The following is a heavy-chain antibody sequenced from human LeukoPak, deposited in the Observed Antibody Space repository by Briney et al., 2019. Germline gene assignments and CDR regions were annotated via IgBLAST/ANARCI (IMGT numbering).Heavy chain of an antibody. CDR1: GFTFNIYS. Sequence: GGSLRLSCAASGFTFNIYSMNWVRQAPGKGLEWVVVTSYDGSNKQYVDSVKGRFTISRDNSKNMLYLEMNSLRAEDTGVYYCAKDRGAYYYDSMDVWGQGTTVTVSS. CDR3: AKDRGAYYYDSMDV. D-gene: IGHD3-10*01. J-gene: IGHJ6*02. V-gene: IGHV3-30*18. CDR2: TSYDGSNK.